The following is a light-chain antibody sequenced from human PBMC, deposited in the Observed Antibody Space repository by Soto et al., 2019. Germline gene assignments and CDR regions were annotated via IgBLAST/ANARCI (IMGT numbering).Light chain of an antibody. Sequence: QSVLTQPPSVSGTPGQRVTISCSGCSSNVGSNFVYWYQQFPGTAPKLLIYRTDQRPSGVPDRFSASKPGTSASLAISGLRSDDEADYYCAAWDNSLRWVFGGGTKLTVL. CDR3: AAWDNSLRWV. CDR2: RTD. V-gene: IGLV1-47*01. J-gene: IGLJ3*02. CDR1: SSNVGSNF.